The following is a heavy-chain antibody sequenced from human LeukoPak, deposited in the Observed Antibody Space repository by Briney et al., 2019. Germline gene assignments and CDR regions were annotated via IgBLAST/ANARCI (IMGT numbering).Heavy chain of an antibody. CDR2: IYYSGST. Sequence: PSETLSLTCTVSGGSISSSSYYRGWIRQPPGKGLEWIGSIYYSGSTYYNPSLKSRVTISVDTSKNQFSLKLSSVTAADTAVYYCARHTKMATIGGWGQGTLVTVSS. CDR3: ARHTKMATIGG. D-gene: IGHD5-24*01. V-gene: IGHV4-39*01. CDR1: GGSISSSSYY. J-gene: IGHJ4*02.